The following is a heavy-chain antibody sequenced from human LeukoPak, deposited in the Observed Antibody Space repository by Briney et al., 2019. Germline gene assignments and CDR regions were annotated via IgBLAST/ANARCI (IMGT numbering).Heavy chain of an antibody. CDR1: GFTFSGYA. D-gene: IGHD2-15*01. V-gene: IGHV3-30-3*01. Sequence: PGGSLRLSCAASGFTFSGYAIHWVRQAPGKGLEWVAFISYDGSIKYYADSVKGRCTISRDNSKNTLNLQINSLRAEDTAVYYCAGDLSEKYSIDYWGQGTLVTVSS. CDR2: ISYDGSIK. CDR3: AGDLSEKYSIDY. J-gene: IGHJ4*02.